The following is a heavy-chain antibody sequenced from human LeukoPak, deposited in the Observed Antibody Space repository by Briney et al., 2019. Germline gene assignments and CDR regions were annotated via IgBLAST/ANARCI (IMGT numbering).Heavy chain of an antibody. Sequence: PGGSLRLSCTGSGFTFSDYWMNWARQAPGKGLEWVANLRPDGSDKYYVDSVKGRFTISRDNAKKLVYLQMNSLRAEDTAVYYCARDAYDDASESWGQGTLVTVSS. J-gene: IGHJ5*02. CDR2: LRPDGSDK. CDR1: GFTFSDYW. V-gene: IGHV3-7*01. D-gene: IGHD3-3*01. CDR3: ARDAYDDASES.